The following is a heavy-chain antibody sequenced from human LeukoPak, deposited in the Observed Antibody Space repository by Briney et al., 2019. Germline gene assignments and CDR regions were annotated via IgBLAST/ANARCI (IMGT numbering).Heavy chain of an antibody. Sequence: GGSLRLSCAASGFTFSSYGMHWVRQAPGKGLEWVAVISYDGSNKYYADSVKGRFTISRDNSKNALYLQMNSLRAEDTAVYYCAKDLSYCSGGSCYFYYYYYGMDVWGQGTTVTVSS. CDR3: AKDLSYCSGGSCYFYYYYYGMDV. J-gene: IGHJ6*02. D-gene: IGHD2-15*01. CDR2: ISYDGSNK. CDR1: GFTFSSYG. V-gene: IGHV3-30*18.